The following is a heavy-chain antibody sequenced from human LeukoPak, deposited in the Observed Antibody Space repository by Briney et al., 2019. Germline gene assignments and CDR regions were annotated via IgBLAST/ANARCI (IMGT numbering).Heavy chain of an antibody. V-gene: IGHV4-59*12. Sequence: SETLSLTCAVSGGSISNFYWNWIRQPPGKGLEWIGYIYYGGSTSYNPSLKSRVTISVDTSKNQFSLKLSSVTAADTAVYFCARDPYYYDRSGGFDPWGQGTLVTVSS. CDR2: IYYGGST. CDR1: GGSISNFY. J-gene: IGHJ5*02. CDR3: ARDPYYYDRSGGFDP. D-gene: IGHD3-22*01.